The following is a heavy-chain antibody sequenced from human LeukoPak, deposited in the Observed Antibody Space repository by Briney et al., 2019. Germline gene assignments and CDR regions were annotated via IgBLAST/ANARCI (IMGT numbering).Heavy chain of an antibody. CDR1: GYSISSGYY. J-gene: IGHJ4*02. CDR3: ARHASGYYGSGSSPPFDY. D-gene: IGHD3-10*01. Sequence: SETLSLTCAVSGYSISSGYYWGWIRQPPGKGLEWIGSIYHSGSTYYNPSLKSQVTISVDTSKNQFSLKLSSVTAADTAVYYCARHASGYYGSGSSPPFDYWGQGTLVTVSS. V-gene: IGHV4-38-2*01. CDR2: IYHSGST.